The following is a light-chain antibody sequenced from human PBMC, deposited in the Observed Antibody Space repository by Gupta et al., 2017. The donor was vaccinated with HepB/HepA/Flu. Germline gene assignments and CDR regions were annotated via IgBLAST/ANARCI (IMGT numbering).Light chain of an antibody. CDR2: NKN. Sequence: QTVVPQEPASSVSPGGTVTLTCGLSSVSVSTNYNPACFQPTPPQPPRTLMYNKNSSSAGVPDRFSGSFRGNTAALTITGAQALEESDYYYALHMERGIWVFGGGTKLTVL. J-gene: IGLJ2*01. V-gene: IGLV8-61*01. CDR3: ALHMERGIWV. CDR1: SVSVSTNYN.